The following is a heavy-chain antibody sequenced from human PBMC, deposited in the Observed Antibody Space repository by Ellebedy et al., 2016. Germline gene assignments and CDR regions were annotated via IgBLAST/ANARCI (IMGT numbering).Heavy chain of an antibody. CDR3: ARHYCSGGSCYGLDYFDY. CDR2: IYYSGST. Sequence: SETLSLTCTVSGGSISSYYWSWIRQPPGKGLEWIGYIYYSGSTNYNPSLKSRVTISVDTSKNQFSLKLSSVTAADTAVYYCARHYCSGGSCYGLDYFDYWGQGTLVTVSS. CDR1: GGSISSYY. D-gene: IGHD2-15*01. V-gene: IGHV4-59*08. J-gene: IGHJ4*02.